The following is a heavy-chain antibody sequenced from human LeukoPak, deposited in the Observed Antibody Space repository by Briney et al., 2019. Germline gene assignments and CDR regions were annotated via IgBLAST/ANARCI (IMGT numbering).Heavy chain of an antibody. CDR1: GFTFSSYE. CDR2: ISSSGTTT. CDR3: ARGGSRKEVAY. Sequence: GGSLRLSCAASGFTFSSYEMNWVRQAPGKGLEWVSYISSSGTTTYYADSVKGRLTISRDNAKNSLYLQMNSLRAEDTALYYCARGGSRKEVAYWGQGTLVTVSS. J-gene: IGHJ4*02. D-gene: IGHD3-10*01. V-gene: IGHV3-48*03.